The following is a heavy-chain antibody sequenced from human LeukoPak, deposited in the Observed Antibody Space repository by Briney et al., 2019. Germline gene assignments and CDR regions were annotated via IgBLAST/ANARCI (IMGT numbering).Heavy chain of an antibody. V-gene: IGHV3-23*01. CDR2: ISGSGGST. J-gene: IGHJ5*02. Sequence: PGGSLRLSCAASGFTFSSYGMSWVRQAPGKGLEWVSAISGSGGSTYYADSVKGRFTISRDNSKNTLYLQMNSLRAEDTAVYYCAKTGSSWYEAQGELDPWGQGTLVTVSS. CDR1: GFTFSSYG. CDR3: AKTGSSWYEAQGELDP. D-gene: IGHD6-13*01.